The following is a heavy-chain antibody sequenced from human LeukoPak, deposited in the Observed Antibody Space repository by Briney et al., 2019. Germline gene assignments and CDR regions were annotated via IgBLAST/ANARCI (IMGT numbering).Heavy chain of an antibody. CDR1: GFTFSSYA. D-gene: IGHD3-22*01. Sequence: GGSLRLSCAASGFTFSSYAMSWVRQAPGKGLEWVSKISSSGGTTYYADSVKGRFSISRDNSKNTLYLQMNSLRAEDTAVYYCAKQNSMIVVVTSLKAYYFDYWGQGTLVTVSS. CDR3: AKQNSMIVVVTSLKAYYFDY. CDR2: ISSSGGTT. J-gene: IGHJ4*02. V-gene: IGHV3-23*01.